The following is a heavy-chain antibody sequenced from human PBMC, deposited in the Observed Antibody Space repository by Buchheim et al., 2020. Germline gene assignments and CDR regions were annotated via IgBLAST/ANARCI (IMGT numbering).Heavy chain of an antibody. Sequence: EVQLLESGGGLVQPGGSLRLSCAASGFTFSSYAMSWVRQAPGKGLEWVSAISGSGGSTYYADSVKGRVTISRDNSKNTLYLQMNSLRAEDTAVYYCAKGLVGITIFGVVINPFDPWGQGTL. V-gene: IGHV3-23*01. J-gene: IGHJ5*02. CDR1: GFTFSSYA. D-gene: IGHD3-3*01. CDR3: AKGLVGITIFGVVINPFDP. CDR2: ISGSGGST.